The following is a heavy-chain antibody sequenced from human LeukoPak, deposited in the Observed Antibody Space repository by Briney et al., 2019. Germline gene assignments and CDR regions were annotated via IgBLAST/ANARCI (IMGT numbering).Heavy chain of an antibody. Sequence: PGGSLRLSCAASGFTFSSYSMNWVRQAPGKGLEWVSYISSSSSTIYYADSVKGRFTISRDNAKNSLYLQMNSLRAEDTAVYYCARVDVWGSYRSDYWGQGTLVTVSS. CDR1: GFTFSSYS. V-gene: IGHV3-48*04. CDR3: ARVDVWGSYRSDY. D-gene: IGHD3-16*02. CDR2: ISSSSSTI. J-gene: IGHJ4*02.